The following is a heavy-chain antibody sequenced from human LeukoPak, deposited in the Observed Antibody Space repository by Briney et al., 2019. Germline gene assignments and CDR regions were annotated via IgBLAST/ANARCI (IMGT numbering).Heavy chain of an antibody. D-gene: IGHD3-9*01. CDR2: INPSGGST. CDR3: ARATRTNYDILTGYYTHYYYYYMDV. CDR1: GYTFTSYY. V-gene: IGHV1-46*01. Sequence: ASVKVSCKASGYTFTSYYMHWVRQAPGQGLEWMGIINPSGGSTSYAQKFQGRVTITRNTSISTAYMELSSLRSEDTAVYYCARATRTNYDILTGYYTHYYYYYMDVWGKGTTVTVSS. J-gene: IGHJ6*03.